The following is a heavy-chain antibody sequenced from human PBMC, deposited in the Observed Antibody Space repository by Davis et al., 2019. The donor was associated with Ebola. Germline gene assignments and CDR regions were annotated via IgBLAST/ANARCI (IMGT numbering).Heavy chain of an antibody. D-gene: IGHD3-9*01. J-gene: IGHJ4*02. CDR1: GGTFSSYA. Sequence: AASVKVSCKASGGTFSSYAISWVRQAPGQGLEWMGGIIPIFGTANYAQKFQGRVTITADKSTSTAYMELSSLRSEDTAVYYCARDLTSPEGYWGQGTLVTVSS. CDR3: ARDLTSPEGY. V-gene: IGHV1-69*06. CDR2: IIPIFGTA.